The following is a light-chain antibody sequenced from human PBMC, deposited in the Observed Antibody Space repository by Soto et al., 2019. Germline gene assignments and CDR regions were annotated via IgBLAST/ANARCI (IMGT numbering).Light chain of an antibody. CDR3: SSYIKTTTLYV. Sequence: QAVLTQPPSVSGAPGQRVTISCTGTSSDVGGFDFVSWFQRRPGKAPRLIIYEVTNRPSGISDRFSGSKSGNTASLTISGLQAEDEADYFCSSYIKTTTLYVFGSGTKLTVL. CDR1: SSDVGGFDF. J-gene: IGLJ1*01. V-gene: IGLV2-14*01. CDR2: EVT.